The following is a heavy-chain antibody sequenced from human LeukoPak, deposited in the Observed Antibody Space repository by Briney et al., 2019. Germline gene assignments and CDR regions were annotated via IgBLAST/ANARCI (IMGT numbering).Heavy chain of an antibody. D-gene: IGHD3-9*01. V-gene: IGHV3-30*04. J-gene: IGHJ6*02. Sequence: GGSLRLSCAASGFTFSSYAMHWVRQAPCKGLEWVAVISYDGSNKYYADSVKGRFTISRDNSKNTLYLQMNSLRAEDTAVYYCARDQGNYVLRYFDWLSTAPGDVWGQGTTVTVSS. CDR1: GFTFSSYA. CDR3: ARDQGNYVLRYFDWLSTAPGDV. CDR2: ISYDGSNK.